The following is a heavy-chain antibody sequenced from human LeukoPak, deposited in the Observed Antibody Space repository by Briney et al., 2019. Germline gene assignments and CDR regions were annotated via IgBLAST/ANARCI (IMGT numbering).Heavy chain of an antibody. J-gene: IGHJ4*02. D-gene: IGHD3-16*01. CDR2: ISGDGGST. Sequence: GRCLRLSCVAAGLTFDDYAMHWVRQAPGKGMGWVSLISGDGGSTLYTDSVKGRFSISRDNSKNSLYLQMNSLRTEDTAMYYCAKESGKFDDWGQGTLVAVSS. CDR3: AKESGKFDD. V-gene: IGHV3-43*02. CDR1: GLTFDDYA.